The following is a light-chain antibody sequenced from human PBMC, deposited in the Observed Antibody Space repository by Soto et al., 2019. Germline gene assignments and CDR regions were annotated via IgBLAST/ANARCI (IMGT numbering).Light chain of an antibody. J-gene: IGKJ1*01. CDR1: QSVSSSF. V-gene: IGKV3-20*01. CDR3: QPYDTSPWT. Sequence: EIVLTQSPGTLSLSPGERATLSCRASQSVSSSFLAWYQQKPGQAPRLLIYGASSRDTGIPDRFSGSGSGTGFTLTISRLEPEDFAVYYCQPYDTSPWTFGQGTKVEIK. CDR2: GAS.